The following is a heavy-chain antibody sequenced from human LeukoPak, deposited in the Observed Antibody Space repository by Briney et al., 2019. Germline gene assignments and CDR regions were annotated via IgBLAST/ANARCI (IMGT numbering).Heavy chain of an antibody. J-gene: IGHJ4*02. CDR1: GFTFSSYA. Sequence: GGSLRLSRAASGFTFSSYAMSWVRQAPGKGLEWVSAISGSGSSTYYADSVKGRFTISRDNSKSTLYLQMNSLRAEDTAIYYCAKDGFSSGWYRRYFDYWGQGTLVTVSS. CDR3: AKDGFSSGWYRRYFDY. CDR2: ISGSGSST. D-gene: IGHD6-19*01. V-gene: IGHV3-23*01.